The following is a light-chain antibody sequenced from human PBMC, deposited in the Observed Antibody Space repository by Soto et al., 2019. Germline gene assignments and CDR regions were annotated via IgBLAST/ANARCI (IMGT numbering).Light chain of an antibody. CDR3: QQYNTYPWS. CDR1: QSFSTW. CDR2: KAS. V-gene: IGKV1-5*03. Sequence: IQMTQSPSTLSASVGDRVTITCRASQSFSTWLAWYQQKPGKAPKLLIYKASSLESGAPSRFSGSGSGTEFTLTISSLQPDDFARYHCQQYNTYPWSFGQGTKVAL. J-gene: IGKJ1*01.